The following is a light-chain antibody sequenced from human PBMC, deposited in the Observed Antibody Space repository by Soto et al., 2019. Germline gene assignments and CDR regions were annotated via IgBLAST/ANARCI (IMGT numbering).Light chain of an antibody. V-gene: IGKV1-5*01. CDR3: QQYNSYSAYT. CDR1: QSISSW. J-gene: IGKJ2*01. Sequence: DIQMTQSPSTLSASVGDRFTITCRASQSISSWLAWYQQKPGKAPKLLIYDASSLESGVPSRFSGSGSGTEFTLTISSLQPDDFATYYCQQYNSYSAYTFGQGTKLEIK. CDR2: DAS.